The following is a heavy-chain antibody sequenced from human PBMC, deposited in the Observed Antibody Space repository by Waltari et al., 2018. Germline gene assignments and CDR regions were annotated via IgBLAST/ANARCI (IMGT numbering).Heavy chain of an antibody. Sequence: QVQLQESGPGLVKPSETLSLTCAVSGYSISSGYYWGWIRQPPGKGLEWIGSIYHSGSTYYNPSLKSRVTISVDTSKNRFSLKLSSVTAADTAVYYCARDGVYDSSGYYTPVFDYWGQGTLVTVSS. J-gene: IGHJ4*02. D-gene: IGHD3-22*01. CDR1: GYSISSGYY. CDR3: ARDGVYDSSGYYTPVFDY. CDR2: IYHSGST. V-gene: IGHV4-38-2*02.